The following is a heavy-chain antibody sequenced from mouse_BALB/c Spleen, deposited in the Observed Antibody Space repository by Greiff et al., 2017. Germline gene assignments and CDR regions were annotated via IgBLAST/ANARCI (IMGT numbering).Heavy chain of an antibody. CDR2: ISDGGSYT. Sequence: EVNLVESGGGLVKPGGSLKLSCAASGFTFSDYYMYWVRQTPEKRLEWVATISDGGSYTYYPDSVKGRFTISRDNAKNNLYLQMSSLKSEDTAMYYCARDPGYYYFDYWGQGTTLTVSS. V-gene: IGHV5-4*02. CDR3: ARDPGYYYFDY. J-gene: IGHJ2*01. D-gene: IGHD2-3*01. CDR1: GFTFSDYY.